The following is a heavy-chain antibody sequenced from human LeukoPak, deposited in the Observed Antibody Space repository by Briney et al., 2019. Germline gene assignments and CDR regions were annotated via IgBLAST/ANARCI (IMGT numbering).Heavy chain of an antibody. V-gene: IGHV4-61*02. D-gene: IGHD3-22*01. J-gene: IGHJ3*02. Sequence: SQTLSLTCTVSSGSISSEDYHWSWIRQPAGKGLEWIGRISSSGSTNYNPSLKSRVTISVDTSKNQFSLKLSSVTAADTAVYFCARGPYSYDSSGAFDIWGQGTMVTVSS. CDR1: SGSISSEDYH. CDR3: ARGPYSYDSSGAFDI. CDR2: ISSSGST.